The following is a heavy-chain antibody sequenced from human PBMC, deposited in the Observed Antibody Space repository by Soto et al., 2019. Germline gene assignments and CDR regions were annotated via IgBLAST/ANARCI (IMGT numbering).Heavy chain of an antibody. V-gene: IGHV3-74*01. D-gene: IGHD2-8*01. Sequence: EVPLVESGGGLVQPGGSLRLSCAASGFTFSTYWMHWVRQAPGKGLVWVSRINHDGSDTIYADSVKGRFTISRDNAKNTVHLQMHSLRAEDTAVYYCAKINGGTWGQGTRVTVSS. CDR1: GFTFSTYW. CDR3: AKINGGT. CDR2: INHDGSDT. J-gene: IGHJ3*01.